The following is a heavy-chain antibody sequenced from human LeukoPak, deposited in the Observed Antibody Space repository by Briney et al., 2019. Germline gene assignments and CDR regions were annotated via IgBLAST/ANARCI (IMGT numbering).Heavy chain of an antibody. CDR2: INPNSGGT. V-gene: IGHV1-2*02. Sequence: ASVKVSCKASGYTFTGYYMHWVRQAPGQGLEWMGWINPNSGGTNYAQKSQGRVTMTRDTSNSTAYMELSRLRSDDTAVYYCARLYSSGWYVGRGYFDYWGQGTLVTVSS. CDR3: ARLYSSGWYVGRGYFDY. CDR1: GYTFTGYY. J-gene: IGHJ4*02. D-gene: IGHD6-19*01.